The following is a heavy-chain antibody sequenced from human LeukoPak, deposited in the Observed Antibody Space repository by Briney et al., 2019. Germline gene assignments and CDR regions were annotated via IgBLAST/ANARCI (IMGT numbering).Heavy chain of an antibody. CDR1: GFNLSTYN. CDR2: ISSSSYI. D-gene: IGHD1-26*01. J-gene: IGHJ4*02. Sequence: GGSLRLSCSASGFNLSTYNMNWVRQAPGKGLEWVSYISSSSYIYYADSVKGRFTISRDNAKNSLYLQMNSLRAEDTAVYYCARSLILGVVRLVALDYWGQGTLVTVSS. CDR3: ARSLILGVVRLVALDY. V-gene: IGHV3-21*05.